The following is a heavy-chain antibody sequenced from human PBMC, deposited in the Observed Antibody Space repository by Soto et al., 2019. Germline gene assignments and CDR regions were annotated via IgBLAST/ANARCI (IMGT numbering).Heavy chain of an antibody. J-gene: IGHJ5*02. D-gene: IGHD6-13*01. CDR1: GGSISSYE. V-gene: IGHV4-59*08. CDR3: ARGHSTSWVNWFDP. CDR2: IYDSGSA. Sequence: SETLSLTCSVSGGSISSYEWNWIRQPPGKGLEWIGYIYDSGSANYNPSLKSRVTMSVDTSRNQFSLKMNFVTAADTAVYYCARGHSTSWVNWFDPWGQGILVTVSS.